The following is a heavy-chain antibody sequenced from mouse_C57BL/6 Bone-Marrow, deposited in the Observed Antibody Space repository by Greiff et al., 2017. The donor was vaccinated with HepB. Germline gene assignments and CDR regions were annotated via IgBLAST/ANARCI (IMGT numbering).Heavy chain of an antibody. CDR3: ARSGDGYLYYYAMDY. V-gene: IGHV1-19*01. D-gene: IGHD2-3*01. CDR2: INPYNGGT. CDR1: GYTFTDYY. J-gene: IGHJ4*01. Sequence: EVQLVESGPVLVKPGASVKMSCKASGYTFTDYYMNWVKQSHGKSLEWIGVINPYNGGTSYNQKFKGKATLTVDKSSSTAYMELNSLTSEDSAVYYCARSGDGYLYYYAMDYRGQGTSVTVSS.